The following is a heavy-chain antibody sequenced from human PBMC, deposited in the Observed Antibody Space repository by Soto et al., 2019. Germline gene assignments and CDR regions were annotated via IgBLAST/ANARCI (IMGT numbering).Heavy chain of an antibody. CDR1: GFSLRTSGVG. V-gene: IGHV2-5*02. CDR3: AHRPSYCSGGSCYSGFDY. D-gene: IGHD2-15*01. J-gene: IGHJ4*02. Sequence: QITLKESGPTLVKPTQTHTLTCTFSGFSLRTSGVGVVCIRHPRGKALECLALIYWDDDKRYSPSLKSRLTITKDTSKNQVVLTMTNMDPVDTATYYCAHRPSYCSGGSCYSGFDYWGQGTLVTVSS. CDR2: IYWDDDK.